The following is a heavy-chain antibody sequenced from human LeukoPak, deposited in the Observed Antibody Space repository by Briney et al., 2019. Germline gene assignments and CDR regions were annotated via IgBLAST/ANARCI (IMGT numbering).Heavy chain of an antibody. CDR3: ARPQFGRDAFDI. Sequence: GESLKISCKVSGYSFTNSWITWVRQMPGKGLEWMGMIDPSDSYINYSPCFQGHVTISADKSISTAYLQWSSLKASDTAMYYSARPQFGRDAFDIWGQGTMVAVSS. V-gene: IGHV5-10-1*01. D-gene: IGHD3-10*01. CDR1: GYSFTNSW. CDR2: IDPSDSYI. J-gene: IGHJ3*02.